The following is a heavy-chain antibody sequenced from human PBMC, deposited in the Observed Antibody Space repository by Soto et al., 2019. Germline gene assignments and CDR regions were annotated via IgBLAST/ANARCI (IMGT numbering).Heavy chain of an antibody. V-gene: IGHV4-39*01. D-gene: IGHD1-1*01. CDR1: GCSITSSSYY. CDR2: IYYSGST. Sequence: PSETLSLTCTVSGCSITSSSYYWGWIRQPPGKGLEWIGTIYYSGSTYYNPSLKSRVTISVDTSKNQLSLKLSSVTAADTAVYYCARHEKAAKTIDYWGQGTLVTVSS. CDR3: ARHEKAAKTIDY. J-gene: IGHJ4*02.